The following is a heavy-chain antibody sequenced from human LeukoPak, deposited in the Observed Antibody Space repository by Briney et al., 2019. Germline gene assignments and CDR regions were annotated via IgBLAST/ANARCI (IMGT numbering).Heavy chain of an antibody. V-gene: IGHV3-21*01. D-gene: IGHD5-24*01. CDR1: GFTFSSCG. Sequence: GGSLRLSCAASGFTFSSCGMHWVRQAPGKGLEWVSSISSSSSYIYYADSVKGRFTISRDNAKNSLYLQMNSLRAEDTAVYYCARDFSQMAFYPWGQGTLVTVSS. CDR2: ISSSSSYI. CDR3: ARDFSQMAFYP. J-gene: IGHJ5*02.